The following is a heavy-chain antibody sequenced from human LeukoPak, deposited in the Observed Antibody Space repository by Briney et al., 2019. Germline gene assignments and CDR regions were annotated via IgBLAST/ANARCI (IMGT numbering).Heavy chain of an antibody. CDR1: GYTFTSHY. V-gene: IGHV1-46*01. CDR2: INPTGDST. D-gene: IGHD6-13*01. Sequence: ASVKVSCKASGYTFTSHYMHWVRQAPEKGLEWMGIINPTGDSTSYAQKFQGRVTMTRDKSTSTAYMELSSLRSEDTAVYYCARLVIGSSWYFDYWGQGTLVTVSS. CDR3: ARLVIGSSWYFDY. J-gene: IGHJ4*02.